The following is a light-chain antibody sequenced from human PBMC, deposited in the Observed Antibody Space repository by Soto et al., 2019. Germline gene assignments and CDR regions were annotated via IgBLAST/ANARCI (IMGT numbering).Light chain of an antibody. V-gene: IGKV3-20*01. CDR3: QQYGSPPPWT. Sequence: EIVLTQSPGTRSLAPGGRATVSCTGTERISSSYLAWYQQKPGQAPRLLIYGASSRATGIPDRLSGSGSGTDFILTISRLEPDDLAVHYCQQYGSPPPWTFGQGTKVHIK. CDR2: GAS. J-gene: IGKJ1*01. CDR1: ERISSSY.